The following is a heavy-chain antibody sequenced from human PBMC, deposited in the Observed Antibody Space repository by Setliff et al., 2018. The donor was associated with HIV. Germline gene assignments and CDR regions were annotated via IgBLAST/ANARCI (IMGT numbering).Heavy chain of an antibody. V-gene: IGHV4-34*01. CDR1: GGSFSAYH. Sequence: SETLSLTCAVYGGSFSAYHWSWIRQTPGKGLEWLGEINHSGSTAYNLALESRVSMSIDTSKNQFSLKLASVTAADTAIYYCARGRDYTGSWFRPFYLDFWGHGNLVTVSS. CDR3: ARGRDYTGSWFRPFYLDF. CDR2: INHSGST. D-gene: IGHD3-3*01. J-gene: IGHJ4*01.